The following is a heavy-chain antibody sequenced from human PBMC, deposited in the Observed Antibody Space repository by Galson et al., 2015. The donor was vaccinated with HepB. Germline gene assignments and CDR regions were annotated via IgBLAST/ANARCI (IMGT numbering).Heavy chain of an antibody. Sequence: SLRLSCAAPGFTFSNYGMSWVRQAPGKGLEWVSAISGSGGNTYYADSVKGRFTISRDNSGNTLNLQMNSLRAGDTAVYYCAKGSSYYYDSSGYSIPQVEYFEYWGQGTLVTVSS. CDR3: AKGSSYYYDSSGYSIPQVEYFEY. D-gene: IGHD3-22*01. CDR2: ISGSGGNT. J-gene: IGHJ4*02. V-gene: IGHV3-23*01. CDR1: GFTFSNYG.